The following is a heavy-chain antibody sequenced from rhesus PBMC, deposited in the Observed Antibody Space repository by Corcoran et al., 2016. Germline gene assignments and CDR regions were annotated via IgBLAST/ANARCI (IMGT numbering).Heavy chain of an antibody. CDR2: ISGSGGST. Sequence: QLQLQASGPGLVKPSETLSLTCAVSGGSISSNYWSWISQPPGTGLEWIGRISGSGGSTDYNPLLKSRVTISTDTSKNQCSLKLSSVTAADTAVYYCVRKNIAAGFDYWGQGVLVTVSS. CDR3: VRKNIAAGFDY. J-gene: IGHJ4*01. D-gene: IGHD6-25*01. V-gene: IGHV4-173*01. CDR1: GGSISSNY.